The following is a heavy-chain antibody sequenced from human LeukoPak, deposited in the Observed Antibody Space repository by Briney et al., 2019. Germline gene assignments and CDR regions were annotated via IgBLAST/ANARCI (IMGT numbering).Heavy chain of an antibody. Sequence: SETLSLTCTVSGGSISSYYWSWTRQPPGKGLEWIGYIYYSGSTNYNPSLKSRVTISVDTSKNQFSLKLSSVTAADTAVYYCARVDHYYDSSGYFLYFDYWGQGTLVTVSS. V-gene: IGHV4-59*01. J-gene: IGHJ4*02. CDR1: GGSISSYY. CDR3: ARVDHYYDSSGYFLYFDY. D-gene: IGHD3-22*01. CDR2: IYYSGST.